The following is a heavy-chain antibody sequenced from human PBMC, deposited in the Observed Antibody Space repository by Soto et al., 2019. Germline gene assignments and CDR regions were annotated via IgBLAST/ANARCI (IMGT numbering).Heavy chain of an antibody. CDR3: ARVISEWRLDY. Sequence: GGSLRLSCATSGFIFSTYWMTWVRQAPGKGLEWVANIRQDGNEIFYVDSVKGRFTISRDNAKNSLYLQMNSLRAEDAAVYYWARVISEWRLDYWGQGTLVTVSS. CDR2: IRQDGNEI. J-gene: IGHJ4*02. CDR1: GFIFSTYW. D-gene: IGHD3-3*01. V-gene: IGHV3-7*01.